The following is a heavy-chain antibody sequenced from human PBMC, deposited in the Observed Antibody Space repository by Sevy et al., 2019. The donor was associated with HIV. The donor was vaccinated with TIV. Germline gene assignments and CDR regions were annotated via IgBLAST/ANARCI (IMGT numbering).Heavy chain of an antibody. CDR1: GGSFKSDGYA. J-gene: IGHJ2*01. V-gene: IGHV4-30-2*01. CDR2: IYHTGST. Sequence: SEALSLTCAVSGGSFKSDGYAWSWIRQAPGKSLVWIGYIYHTGSTFYNPSLEIPVTISVDRSKTQVPLRLRSVTAADPAVYYRARQSGQCLVNYYFDLWGRGTLVTVSS. CDR3: ARQSGQCLVNYYFDL. D-gene: IGHD6-19*01.